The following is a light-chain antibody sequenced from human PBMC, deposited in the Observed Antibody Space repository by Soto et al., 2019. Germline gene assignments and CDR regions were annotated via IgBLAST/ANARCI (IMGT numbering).Light chain of an antibody. V-gene: IGLV2-14*01. CDR1: SSDVGGYNY. CDR3: SSYTSSSTWV. Sequence: QSALTQPASVSGSPVQSITISCTGTSSDVGGYNYVSWYQQHPGKAPKLMIYDVSNRHSGVSNRFSGSKSGTTASLTISGRQAEDEADYYCSSYTSSSTWVFGGGTKLTVL. CDR2: DVS. J-gene: IGLJ3*02.